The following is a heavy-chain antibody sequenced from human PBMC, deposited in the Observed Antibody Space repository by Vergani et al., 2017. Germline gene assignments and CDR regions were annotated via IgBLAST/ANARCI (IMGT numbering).Heavy chain of an antibody. CDR2: ISGSGGST. CDR3: AKVKIIRVVPAAKLYFDY. CDR1: GFTFSSYA. D-gene: IGHD2-2*01. Sequence: EVQLLESGGGLVQPGGSLRLSCAASGFTFSSYAMSWVRQAPGKGLEWVSAISGSGGSTYYADSVKGRFTISRDNSKNTLYLQMNSLRAEDTAVYYCAKVKIIRVVPAAKLYFDYWGQGTLVTVSS. J-gene: IGHJ4*02. V-gene: IGHV3-23*01.